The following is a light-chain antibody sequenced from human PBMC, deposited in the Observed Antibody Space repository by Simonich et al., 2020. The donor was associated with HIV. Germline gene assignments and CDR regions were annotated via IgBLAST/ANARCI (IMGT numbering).Light chain of an antibody. CDR2: GAS. J-gene: IGKJ4*01. V-gene: IGKV3-15*01. CDR1: QSVNSN. CDR3: QQYNDWPT. Sequence: EIVMTQSPATLSVSPGERATLSCRAIQSVNSNLAWYQQKPGLPPRLLIYGASTRATGIPARFSGSGSGTEFTLTISSMQSEDFAVYSCQQYNDWPTFGGGTKVEIK.